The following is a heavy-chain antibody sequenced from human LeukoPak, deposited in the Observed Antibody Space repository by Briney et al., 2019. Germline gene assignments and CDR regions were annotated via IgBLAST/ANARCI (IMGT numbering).Heavy chain of an antibody. Sequence: GGSLRLSCAASGFTFSSYEMNWVRQAPGKGLEWVSYISSSGSTIYYADSVKGRFTISRDNAKNSLYLQMNSLRAEDTAVYYCARGLHYGGNSSRGQGTLVTVSS. CDR2: ISSSGSTI. D-gene: IGHD4-23*01. CDR3: ARGLHYGGNSS. V-gene: IGHV3-48*03. CDR1: GFTFSSYE. J-gene: IGHJ4*02.